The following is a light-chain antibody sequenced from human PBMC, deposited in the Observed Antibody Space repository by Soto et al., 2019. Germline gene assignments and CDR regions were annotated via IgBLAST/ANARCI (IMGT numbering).Light chain of an antibody. CDR1: SSDVGTYNS. CDR2: EVT. CDR3: SSYPSSSTYV. V-gene: IGLV2-14*01. J-gene: IGLJ1*01. Sequence: QSALTQPASVSGSPGQSITISCTGNSSDVGTYNSVSWYQQHPGKAPEIMIYEVTHRPSGVSDRFSGSKSGNTASLTIAGLYTGDEADYYCSSYPSSSTYVFGTGTKLTVL.